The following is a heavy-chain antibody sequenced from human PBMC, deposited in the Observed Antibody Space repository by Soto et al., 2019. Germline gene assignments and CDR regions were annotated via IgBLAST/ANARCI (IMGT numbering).Heavy chain of an antibody. CDR1: GGTFSSYA. V-gene: IGHV1-69*06. CDR2: IIPIFGTA. CDR3: ARDLRNSGSYYRWFDP. J-gene: IGHJ5*02. D-gene: IGHD1-26*01. Sequence: SSVKVSCKASGGTFSSYAISWVRQAPGQGLEWMGGIIPIFGTANYAQKFQGRVTITADKSTSTAYMELSSLRSEDTAVYYCARDLRNSGSYYRWFDPWGQGTLVTVSS.